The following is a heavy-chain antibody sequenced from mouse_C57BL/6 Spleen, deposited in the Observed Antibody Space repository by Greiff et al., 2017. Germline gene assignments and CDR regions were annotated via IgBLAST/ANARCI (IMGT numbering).Heavy chain of an antibody. Sequence: VQLQQPGAELVKPGASVKMSCKASGYTFPSYWITWVKQRPGHGLEWIGDIYPGSGSTNYNEKFKSKATLTVDTSSSTAYMQLSSLTSEDSAVYYCARRGYGNYEDYWGQGTTLTVSS. CDR1: GYTFPSYW. CDR2: IYPGSGST. D-gene: IGHD2-10*02. J-gene: IGHJ2*01. V-gene: IGHV1-55*01. CDR3: ARRGYGNYEDY.